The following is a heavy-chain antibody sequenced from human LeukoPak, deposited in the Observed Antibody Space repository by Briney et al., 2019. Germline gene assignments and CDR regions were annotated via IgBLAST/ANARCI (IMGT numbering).Heavy chain of an antibody. D-gene: IGHD2-8*02. CDR1: GFTFKNYA. Sequence: PGGSLRLSCAASGFTFKNYAMRWVRQAPGEGLEWGSAISDSGGATFHADPVKGRFTISRDNSKNTLYLQMNSRRAEDTAIYYCAKRYCTGGSCCPDYWGPGTLVTVSS. CDR3: AKRYCTGGSCCPDY. CDR2: ISDSGGAT. J-gene: IGHJ4*02. V-gene: IGHV3-23*01.